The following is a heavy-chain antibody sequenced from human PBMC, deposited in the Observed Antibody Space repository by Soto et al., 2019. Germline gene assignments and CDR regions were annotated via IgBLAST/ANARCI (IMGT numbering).Heavy chain of an antibody. CDR3: ARESAYDFWSGYYIPVSAPIGGIFDY. CDR1: GFTFSSYA. CDR2: ISYDGSNK. V-gene: IGHV3-30-3*01. J-gene: IGHJ4*02. Sequence: QVQLVESGEGVVQPGRSLRLSCAASGFTFSSYAMHWVRQAPGKGLEWVAVISYDGSNKYYADSVKGRFTISRDNSKNTLYLQMNSLRAEDTAVYYCARESAYDFWSGYYIPVSAPIGGIFDYWGQGTLVTVSS. D-gene: IGHD3-3*01.